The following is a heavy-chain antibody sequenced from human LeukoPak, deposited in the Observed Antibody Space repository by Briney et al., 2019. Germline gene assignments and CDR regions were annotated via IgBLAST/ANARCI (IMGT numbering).Heavy chain of an antibody. V-gene: IGHV4-34*01. Sequence: PSETLSLTCAVYGGSFSGYYWSWIRQPPGKGLEWIGEINHSGSTNYNPSLKSRVTISVDTSKNQFSLKLSSVTAADTAVYYCARLGQGGLRFLEWFNWFDPWGQGTLVTVSS. J-gene: IGHJ5*02. CDR3: ARLGQGGLRFLEWFNWFDP. CDR1: GGSFSGYY. D-gene: IGHD3-3*01. CDR2: INHSGST.